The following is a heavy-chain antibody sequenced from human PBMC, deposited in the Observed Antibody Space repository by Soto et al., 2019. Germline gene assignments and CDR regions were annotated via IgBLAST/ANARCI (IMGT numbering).Heavy chain of an antibody. V-gene: IGHV2-5*02. J-gene: IGHJ4*02. CDR2: IYWDDDK. Sequence: QITLKESGPTLVKPTQTLTLTCTFSGFSLSTRGVGVGWIRQPPGKALEWLAIIYWDDDKRYSPSLKSRLTITKDTPKNPGVLKMTNMGPVETAPYYCAHKGGGDRILDYWGQGTLVTVSS. CDR3: AHKGGGDRILDY. CDR1: GFSLSTRGVG. D-gene: IGHD3-16*01.